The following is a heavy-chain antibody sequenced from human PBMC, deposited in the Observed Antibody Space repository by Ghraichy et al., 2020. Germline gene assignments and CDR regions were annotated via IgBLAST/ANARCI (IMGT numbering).Heavy chain of an antibody. J-gene: IGHJ4*01. Sequence: ASVKVSCKASGYSFTDYGISWVRQAPGQGLEWMGWVSIYTGNTNYAQKFQGIVTVATDTSTSTAYLELRSLTSDDTAVYYCARDRAHYDTTGYSFADWGQGTLVTVSS. V-gene: IGHV1-18*01. D-gene: IGHD3-22*01. CDR3: ARDRAHYDTTGYSFAD. CDR2: VSIYTGNT. CDR1: GYSFTDYG.